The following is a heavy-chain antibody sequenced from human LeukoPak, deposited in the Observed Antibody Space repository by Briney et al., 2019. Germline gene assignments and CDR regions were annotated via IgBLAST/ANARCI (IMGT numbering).Heavy chain of an antibody. D-gene: IGHD4-11*01. CDR2: ISSNGGST. Sequence: PGGSLRLSCAASGFTFSSYAMHWVRQAPGKGPEYVSAISSNGGSTYYANSVKGRFTISRDNSKNTLYLQMGSLRAEDMAVYYCARVSNGYYYGMDVWGQGTTVTVSS. CDR1: GFTFSSYA. V-gene: IGHV3-64*01. J-gene: IGHJ6*02. CDR3: ARVSNGYYYGMDV.